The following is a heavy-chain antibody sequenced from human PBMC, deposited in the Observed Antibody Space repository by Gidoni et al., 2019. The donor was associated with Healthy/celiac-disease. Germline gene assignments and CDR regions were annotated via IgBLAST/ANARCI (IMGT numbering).Heavy chain of an antibody. CDR3: ASSPGLSADYDY. CDR2: IYYSGST. Sequence: QLQLQESGPGLVKPSETLSLTCTVSGGSISSSSYYWGWIRQPPGKGLEWIGSIYYSGSTYYNPSLKSRVTISVDTSKNQFSLKLSSVTAADTAVYYCASSPGLSADYDYWGQGTLVTVSS. V-gene: IGHV4-39*01. CDR1: GGSISSSSYY. J-gene: IGHJ4*02. D-gene: IGHD3-16*01.